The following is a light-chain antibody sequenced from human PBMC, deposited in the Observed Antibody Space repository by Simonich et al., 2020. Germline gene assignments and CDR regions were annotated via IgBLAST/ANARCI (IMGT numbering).Light chain of an antibody. CDR2: GAS. CDR3: QQYGSLLT. Sequence: EIVLTQSPGTLSLSPGERATFPCRASQSVSSSYLAWYQQKPGQAPRLLIYGASSRATVIPDRFSGSGSVTNFTLTISRLEPEDFAVYYCQQYGSLLTFGGGTKVEIK. CDR1: QSVSSSY. J-gene: IGKJ4*01. V-gene: IGKV3-20*01.